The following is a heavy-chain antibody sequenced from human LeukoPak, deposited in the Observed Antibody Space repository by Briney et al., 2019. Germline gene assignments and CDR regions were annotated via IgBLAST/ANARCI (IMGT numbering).Heavy chain of an antibody. J-gene: IGHJ4*02. Sequence: PSETLSLTCTVSGGSISSYYWSWIRQPPGKGLEWIGYIYYSGSTNYNPSLKSRVTISVDTSKNQFSLKLSSVTAADTAVYYYARGNSGWCYFDYWGQGTLVTVSS. CDR1: GGSISSYY. CDR2: IYYSGST. V-gene: IGHV4-59*01. CDR3: ARGNSGWCYFDY. D-gene: IGHD6-19*01.